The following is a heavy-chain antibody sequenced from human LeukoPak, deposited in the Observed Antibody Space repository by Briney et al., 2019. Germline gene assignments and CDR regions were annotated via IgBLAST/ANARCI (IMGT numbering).Heavy chain of an antibody. CDR3: ARVAYSSSSEAHYYYYYMDV. CDR1: GGSISSSSYY. V-gene: IGHV4-39*01. CDR2: IYYSGST. D-gene: IGHD6-6*01. Sequence: PSETLSLTCTVSGGSISSSSYYWGWIRQPPGKGLEWIGSIYYSGSTYYNPSLKSRVTISVDTSKNQFSLRLSSVTAADTAVYYCARVAYSSSSEAHYYYYYMDVWGKGTTVTVSS. J-gene: IGHJ6*03.